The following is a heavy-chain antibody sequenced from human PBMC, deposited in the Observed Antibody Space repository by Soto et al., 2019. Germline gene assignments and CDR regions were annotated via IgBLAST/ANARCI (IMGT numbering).Heavy chain of an antibody. J-gene: IGHJ5*02. Sequence: HPGGSLRLFCAASGFTFSSYGMSWVPQAPGKGLEWVSTISGSGGSRYYADSVKGRFIISRDNANNTLYLQMNSLRAEDTAVYYCARLYSSIWCRGSWFDPRGQGSLVTVSS. V-gene: IGHV3-23*01. CDR3: ARLYSSIWCRGSWFDP. CDR2: ISGSGGSR. CDR1: GFTFSSYG. D-gene: IGHD6-13*01.